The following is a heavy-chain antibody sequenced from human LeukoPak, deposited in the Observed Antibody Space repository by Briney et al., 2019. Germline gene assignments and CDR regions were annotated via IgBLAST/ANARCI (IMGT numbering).Heavy chain of an antibody. V-gene: IGHV3-7*01. Sequence: GGSLRLSCAASGFFFSNYWMSWVRQAQGKGLEWVANINLDGNGRFYVDSVKGRFTISRDNNKKSVYLQMNSLRAEDTAVYYCARASGRALDYWGQGTLVTVSS. CDR3: ARASGRALDY. CDR1: GFFFSNYW. CDR2: INLDGNGR. D-gene: IGHD1-26*01. J-gene: IGHJ4*02.